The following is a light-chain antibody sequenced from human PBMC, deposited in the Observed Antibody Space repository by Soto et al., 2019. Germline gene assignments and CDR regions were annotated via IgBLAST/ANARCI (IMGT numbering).Light chain of an antibody. CDR3: QSYDSSLSAVV. J-gene: IGLJ2*01. CDR2: GND. V-gene: IGLV1-40*01. CDR1: RSNIGAGYD. Sequence: QPVLTQPPAVSGAPGQRVTISCTGSRSNIGAGYDVVWYQQLPGAAPKLVIYGNDNRPSGVPDRFSGYKSGTSASLAVTGLQAEDEANYYCQSYDSSLSAVVFGGGTKVTVL.